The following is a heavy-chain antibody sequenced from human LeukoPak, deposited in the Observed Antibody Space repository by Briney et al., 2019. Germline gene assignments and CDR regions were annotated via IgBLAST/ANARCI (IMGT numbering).Heavy chain of an antibody. J-gene: IGHJ4*02. CDR2: INHSGST. CDR3: ARDLRYSYGYVDY. CDR1: GGSFSGYY. Sequence: SETLSLTCAVYGGSFSGYYWSWIRQPPGKGLEWIGEINHSGSTNYNPSLKSRVTISVDTSKNQFSLKLSSVTAADTAVYYCARDLRYSYGYVDYWGQGTLVTVSS. D-gene: IGHD5-18*01. V-gene: IGHV4-34*01.